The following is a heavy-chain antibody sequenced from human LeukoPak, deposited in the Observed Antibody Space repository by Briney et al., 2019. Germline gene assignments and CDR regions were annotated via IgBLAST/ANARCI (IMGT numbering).Heavy chain of an antibody. D-gene: IGHD7-27*01. V-gene: IGHV3-21*01. CDR3: ARDPFRTGDPYYMDV. J-gene: IGHJ6*03. Sequence: GGSLRLSCAASGFTFSSYSMNWVRQAPGKGLEWVSSISSSSSYIYYADSVKGRFTISRDNAKNSLYLQMNSLRAEDTAVYYCARDPFRTGDPYYMDVWGKGTTVTISS. CDR1: GFTFSSYS. CDR2: ISSSSSYI.